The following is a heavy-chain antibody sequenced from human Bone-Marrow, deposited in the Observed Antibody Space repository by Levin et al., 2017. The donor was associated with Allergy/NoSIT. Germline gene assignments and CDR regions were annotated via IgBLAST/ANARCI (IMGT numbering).Heavy chain of an antibody. Sequence: GGSLRLSCAASGFTFEDYTMNWVRQAPGRGLEWVSSLSGGGGIRYYADSVKGRFTISRDNSKNTPYLQMNSLRVEDTAIYYCAKSLIVGGLDSFDLWGQGTMVTVSS. J-gene: IGHJ3*01. CDR3: AKSLIVGGLDSFDL. V-gene: IGHV3-23*01. D-gene: IGHD1-26*01. CDR1: GFTFEDYT. CDR2: LSGGGGIR.